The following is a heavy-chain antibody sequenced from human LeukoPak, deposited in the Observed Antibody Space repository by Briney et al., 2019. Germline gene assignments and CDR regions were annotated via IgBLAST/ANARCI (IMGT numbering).Heavy chain of an antibody. J-gene: IGHJ4*02. CDR3: ARRAAMATIDY. CDR2: TGST. Sequence: PSETLSLTCTVSGGSISSYYWGWIRQPPGKGLEWIGYTGSTNYNPSLKSRVTISLDTSKNQFSLNLSSVTAADTAVYYCARRAAMATIDYWGQGTLVTVSS. V-gene: IGHV4-59*08. CDR1: GGSISSYY. D-gene: IGHD5-24*01.